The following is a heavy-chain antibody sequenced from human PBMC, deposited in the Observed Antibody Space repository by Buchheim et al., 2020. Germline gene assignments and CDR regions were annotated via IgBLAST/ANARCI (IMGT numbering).Heavy chain of an antibody. CDR1: GFTFSSYA. Sequence: EVQLLESGGGLVQPGGSLRLSCAASGFTFSSYAMSWVRQAPGKGLEWVSAISGSGGSTYYADSVKGRFTISRDNSKNQLYLQMNSLRAEDTAVYYCASTGLIAAAGRWYGMDVWGQGTT. CDR3: ASTGLIAAAGRWYGMDV. CDR2: ISGSGGST. D-gene: IGHD6-13*01. J-gene: IGHJ6*02. V-gene: IGHV3-23*01.